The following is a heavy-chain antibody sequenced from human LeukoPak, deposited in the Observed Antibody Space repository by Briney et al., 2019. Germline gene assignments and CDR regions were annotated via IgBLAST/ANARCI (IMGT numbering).Heavy chain of an antibody. D-gene: IGHD3-22*01. V-gene: IGHV3-11*01. Sequence: GGSLRLSCAASGFPFRDYFMSWVRQAPGKGLEWLAYTNTAGNTLYYADSVKGRFTISRDSAKKSLYLQMNTLRAEDTAVYYCAGATYDSSAVDAFDIWGQGTMVTVSS. CDR3: AGATYDSSAVDAFDI. CDR2: TNTAGNTL. J-gene: IGHJ3*02. CDR1: GFPFRDYF.